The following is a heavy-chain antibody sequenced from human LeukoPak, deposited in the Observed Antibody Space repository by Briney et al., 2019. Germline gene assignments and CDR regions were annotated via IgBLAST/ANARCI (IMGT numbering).Heavy chain of an antibody. J-gene: IGHJ6*03. CDR3: ARVGSGSLYYYYYYMDV. Sequence: SETLSLTCTVSGGSISSYYWSWIRQPPGKGLEWIGYTYYSGSTNYNPSLKSRVTISVDTSKNQFSLKLSSVTAADTAVYYCARVGSGSLYYYYYYMDVWGKGTTVTVSS. CDR1: GGSISSYY. D-gene: IGHD3-10*01. CDR2: TYYSGST. V-gene: IGHV4-59*01.